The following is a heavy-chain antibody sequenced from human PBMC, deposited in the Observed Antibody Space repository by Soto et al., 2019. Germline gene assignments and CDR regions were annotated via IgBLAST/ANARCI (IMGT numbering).Heavy chain of an antibody. D-gene: IGHD6-13*01. CDR3: ARYGAAAGTGLASYYYYYGMDV. CDR1: GSTFTGYY. J-gene: IGHJ6*02. Sequence: GASVKVSCKASGSTFTGYYMHWVRQAPGQGLEWMGWIKPNSGGTNYAQKFQGWVTMTRDTSISTAYMELSRRRSDDTAVYYCARYGAAAGTGLASYYYYYGMDVWGQGTTVTVSS. CDR2: IKPNSGGT. V-gene: IGHV1-2*04.